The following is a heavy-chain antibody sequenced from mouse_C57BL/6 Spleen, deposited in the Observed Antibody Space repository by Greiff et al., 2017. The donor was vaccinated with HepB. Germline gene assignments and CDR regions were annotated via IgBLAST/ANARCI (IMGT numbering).Heavy chain of an antibody. Sequence: VQLQQPGAELVKPGASVKLSCKASGYTFTSYWMQWVKQRPGQGLEWIGEIDPSDSYTNYNQKFKGKATLTVDTSSSTAYMQLSSLTSEDSAVYYCARVKGYFDYWGQGTTLTVSS. D-gene: IGHD1-3*01. CDR3: ARVKGYFDY. CDR2: IDPSDSYT. J-gene: IGHJ2*01. V-gene: IGHV1-50*01. CDR1: GYTFTSYW.